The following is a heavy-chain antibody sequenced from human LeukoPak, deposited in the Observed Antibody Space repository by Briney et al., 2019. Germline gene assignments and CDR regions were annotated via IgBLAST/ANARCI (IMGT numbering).Heavy chain of an antibody. V-gene: IGHV3-30*03. CDR1: GFTFSSYG. CDR3: AREGSSGYYPY. J-gene: IGHJ4*02. CDR2: ISYDGSNK. Sequence: GGSLRLSCAASGFTFSSYGMHWVRQAPGKGLEWVAVISYDGSNKYYADSVKGRFTISRDNSKNTLYLQMNSLRAEDTAVYYCAREGSSGYYPYWGQGILVTVSS. D-gene: IGHD3-22*01.